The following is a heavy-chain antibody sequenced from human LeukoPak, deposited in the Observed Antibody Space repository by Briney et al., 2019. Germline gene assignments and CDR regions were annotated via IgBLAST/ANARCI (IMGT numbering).Heavy chain of an antibody. CDR2: ISGSGGST. CDR1: GFTFSSYA. D-gene: IGHD3-10*01. V-gene: IGHV3-23*01. Sequence: GGSLRLSCAASGFTFSSYAMSWVRQAPGKGLEWVSAISGSGGSTYYADSVKGRFTISRDNSKNTLYLQMNSLRAEDTAVYYCAKRQYYYGSGSSFDCWGQGTLVTVSS. CDR3: AKRQYYYGSGSSFDC. J-gene: IGHJ4*02.